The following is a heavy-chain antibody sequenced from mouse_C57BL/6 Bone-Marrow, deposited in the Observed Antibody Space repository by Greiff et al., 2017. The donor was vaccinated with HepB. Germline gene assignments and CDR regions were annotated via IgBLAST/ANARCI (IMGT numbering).Heavy chain of an antibody. V-gene: IGHV1-47*01. D-gene: IGHD2-5*01. Sequence: VKLMESGAELVKPGASVKMSCKASGYTFTTYPIEWMKQNHGKSLEWIGNFHPYNDDTKYNEKFKGKATLTVEKSSSTVYLELSRVTSDDSAVYYCARGHIDYSIYFDYWGQGTTLTVSS. CDR1: GYTFTTYP. CDR3: ARGHIDYSIYFDY. CDR2: FHPYNDDT. J-gene: IGHJ2*01.